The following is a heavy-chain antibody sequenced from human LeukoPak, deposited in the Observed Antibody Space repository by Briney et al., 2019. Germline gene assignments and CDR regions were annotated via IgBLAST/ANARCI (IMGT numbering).Heavy chain of an antibody. J-gene: IGHJ4*02. CDR2: INPNSGGT. CDR3: ARDLAYGDYIFDY. V-gene: IGHV1-2*02. Sequence: ASVKVSCKASGYTFTGYYMHWVRQAPGQGLEWMGWINPNSGGTNYAQKFQGRVTMTRDTSISTAYMELSRLRSDDTAVYYCARDLAYGDYIFDYWGQGTLVTVSP. D-gene: IGHD4-17*01. CDR1: GYTFTGYY.